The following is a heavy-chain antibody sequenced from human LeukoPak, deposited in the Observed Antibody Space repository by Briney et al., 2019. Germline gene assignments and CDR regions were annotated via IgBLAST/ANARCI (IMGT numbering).Heavy chain of an antibody. CDR2: ISAYNGNT. J-gene: IGHJ6*02. CDR3: ARSLVAIYYYYGMGV. Sequence: GASVNVSCKASGYTFTSYVISWVRQAPGQGLEWMGWISAYNGNTNYAQKLQGRVTMTTDTSTSTAYMKLRSLRSDDTAVYYCARSLVAIYYYYGMGVWGQGTTVTVSS. CDR1: GYTFTSYV. V-gene: IGHV1-18*01. D-gene: IGHD5-12*01.